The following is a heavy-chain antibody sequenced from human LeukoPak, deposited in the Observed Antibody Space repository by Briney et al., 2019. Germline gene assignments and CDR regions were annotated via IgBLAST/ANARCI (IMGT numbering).Heavy chain of an antibody. V-gene: IGHV3-53*01. CDR3: ARALYYFDY. CDR1: GLTVSSHY. J-gene: IGHJ4*02. Sequence: AGGSLRPSCAASGLTVSSHYMSWVRQAPGKGLEWVSLVYSDGSTYYADSVEGRFTISRDNSKNTLYLQMNSLRAEDTAVYYCARALYYFDYWGQGTLVTVSS. CDR2: VYSDGST.